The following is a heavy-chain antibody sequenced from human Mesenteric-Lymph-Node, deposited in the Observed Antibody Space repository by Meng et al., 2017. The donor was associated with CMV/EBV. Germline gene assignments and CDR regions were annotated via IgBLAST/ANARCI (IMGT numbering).Heavy chain of an antibody. V-gene: IGHV3-23*01. Sequence: GESLKISCAASGFTYPNAWMSWVRQAPGKGLEWVSSINGNGVTTHYVDSVKGRFTVSRDNSKNTLYLQMNSLRAEDTAIYYCAKCITDCLTRAFEMWGQGTMVTVSS. J-gene: IGHJ3*02. D-gene: IGHD3-10*01. CDR2: INGNGVTT. CDR3: AKCITDCLTRAFEM. CDR1: GFTYPNAW.